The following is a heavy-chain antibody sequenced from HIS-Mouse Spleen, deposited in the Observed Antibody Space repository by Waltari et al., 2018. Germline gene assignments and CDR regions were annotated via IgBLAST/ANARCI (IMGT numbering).Heavy chain of an antibody. D-gene: IGHD6-13*01. V-gene: IGHV2-5*02. CDR1: GFSLSPRGVG. CDR2: IYWDDDK. J-gene: IGHJ1*01. Sequence: QITLKESGPTLVKPTQTLTLTCTFPGFSLSPRGVGVGWIRQPPGNALEWLALIYWDDDKRYSPSLKSRLTITKDTSKNQVVLTMTNMDPVDTATYYCAHREFQQLGRYFQHWGQGTLVTVSS. CDR3: AHREFQQLGRYFQH.